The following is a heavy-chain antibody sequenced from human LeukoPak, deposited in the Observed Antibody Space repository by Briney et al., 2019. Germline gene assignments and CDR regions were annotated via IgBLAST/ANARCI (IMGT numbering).Heavy chain of an antibody. CDR1: GFTFSSYA. J-gene: IGHJ4*02. D-gene: IGHD1-1*01. CDR2: ISYDGSNK. V-gene: IGHV3-30*04. CDR3: AKGTDGSFDL. Sequence: PGGSLRLSCAASGFTFSSYAMHWVRQAPGKGLEWVAVISYDGSNKYYADSVKGRFTISRDNSKNTLYLQMNSLRAEDTALYYCAKGTDGSFDLWGQGTLVTVSS.